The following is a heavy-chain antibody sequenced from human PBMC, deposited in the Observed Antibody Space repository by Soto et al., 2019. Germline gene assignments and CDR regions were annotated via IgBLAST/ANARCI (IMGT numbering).Heavy chain of an antibody. J-gene: IGHJ4*02. D-gene: IGHD4-17*01. Sequence: TLSLTCTVSGGSISSSSYYWGWIRQPPGKGLEWIGSIYYSGSTYYNPSLKSRVTISVDTSKNQFSLKLSSVTAADTAVYYCARHSIGVLGYYGGKRGVDYWGQGTLVTVSS. V-gene: IGHV4-39*01. CDR2: IYYSGST. CDR1: GGSISSSSYY. CDR3: ARHSIGVLGYYGGKRGVDY.